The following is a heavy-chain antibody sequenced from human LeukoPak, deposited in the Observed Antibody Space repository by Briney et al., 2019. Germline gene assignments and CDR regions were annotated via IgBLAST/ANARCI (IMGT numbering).Heavy chain of an antibody. Sequence: SETLSLTCTVSGGSISSGSYYWSWIRQPAGKGLEWIGRIYTSGSTNYNPSLKSRVTISVDTSKNQFSLKLSSVTAADTAGYYCARGGDGYNFGRQHLHDYWGQGTLVTVSS. V-gene: IGHV4-61*02. J-gene: IGHJ4*02. CDR2: IYTSGST. CDR1: GGSISSGSYY. CDR3: ARGGDGYNFGRQHLHDY. D-gene: IGHD5-24*01.